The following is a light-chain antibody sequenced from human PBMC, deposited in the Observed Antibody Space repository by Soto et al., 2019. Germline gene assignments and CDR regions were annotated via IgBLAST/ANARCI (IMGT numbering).Light chain of an antibody. J-gene: IGKJ4*01. CDR3: LQYDRFPAT. CDR2: SAS. CDR1: QDINNF. V-gene: IGKV1-16*01. Sequence: DIQMTQSPSSLSASVGGRVTITCRASQDINNFLAWFQQKPGKAPKPLIYSASSLQDGVPSRFSGSGPGTQFTLTISSLQPEDFATYFCLQYDRFPATFGGGTRVDIE.